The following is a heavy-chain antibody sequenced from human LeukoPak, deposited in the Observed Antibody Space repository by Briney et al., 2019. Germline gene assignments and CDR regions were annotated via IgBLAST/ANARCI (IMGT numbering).Heavy chain of an antibody. CDR1: GFALSSYW. CDR2: INSDGSTT. Sequence: GGFLRLSCAASGFALSSYWMHWVRQAPGKGLVWVSDINSDGSTTRYADSVKGRFTISRDNAKNTLYLEMNSLRAEDTAVYYCATRDYTSSKYWGQGTLVTVSS. CDR3: ATRDYTSSKY. J-gene: IGHJ4*02. D-gene: IGHD6-6*01. V-gene: IGHV3-74*01.